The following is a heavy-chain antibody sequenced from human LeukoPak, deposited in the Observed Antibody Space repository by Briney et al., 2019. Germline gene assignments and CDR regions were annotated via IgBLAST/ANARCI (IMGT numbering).Heavy chain of an antibody. Sequence: PGGSLRLSCVGSGFTFRSHAMSWVRQAPEKGLEFVSGIYENGGTTYYADSVKGRFSISRDNSKNTLYLQMDSLRGEDTAVYYCAKASVAIPQYCNSWGQGTLVTVSS. V-gene: IGHV3-23*01. CDR3: AKASVAIPQYCNS. D-gene: IGHD2-2*02. J-gene: IGHJ5*02. CDR1: GFTFRSHA. CDR2: IYENGGTT.